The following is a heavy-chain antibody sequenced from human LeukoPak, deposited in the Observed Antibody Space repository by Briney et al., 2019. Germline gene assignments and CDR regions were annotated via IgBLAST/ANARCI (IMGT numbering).Heavy chain of an antibody. V-gene: IGHV3-30-3*01. J-gene: IGHJ6*02. Sequence: GGSLRLSCAAPGFTFSTYAMHWVRHAPGKGLDWVAVISYDGSNKYYADSVKGRFTISRDNSKNTLYLQMNSLRVEDTAVYYCARGLLSYYYGMAVWGQGTTVTVSS. CDR3: ARGLLSYYYGMAV. CDR1: GFTFSTYA. CDR2: ISYDGSNK. D-gene: IGHD3-10*01.